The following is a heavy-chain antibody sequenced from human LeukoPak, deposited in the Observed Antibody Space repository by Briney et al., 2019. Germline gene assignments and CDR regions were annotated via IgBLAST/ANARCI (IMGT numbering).Heavy chain of an antibody. CDR2: MNANSGLT. Sequence: ASVKVSCKASGYTFTSNDINWVRQATGQGLEWMGWMNANSGLTGFAQKFQGRVTMTRDTSISTAYMELSRLRSDDTAVYYCARVPLPIVVPAPNFDYWGQGTLVTVSS. J-gene: IGHJ4*02. CDR3: ARVPLPIVVPAPNFDY. V-gene: IGHV1-8*01. CDR1: GYTFTSND. D-gene: IGHD2-2*01.